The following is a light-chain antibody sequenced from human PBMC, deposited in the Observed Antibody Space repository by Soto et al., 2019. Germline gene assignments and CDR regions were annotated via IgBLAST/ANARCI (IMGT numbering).Light chain of an antibody. CDR1: QSISSW. Sequence: DIQMTQSPSTLSASVGDRVTITCRASQSISSWLAWYQQKPGKAHKLLIYKASRLESGVPSRFSGSGYGTEFTLTISRLKPDDFANYYCQQLNSYPITFGQGTRLEIK. CDR3: QQLNSYPIT. V-gene: IGKV1-5*03. J-gene: IGKJ5*01. CDR2: KAS.